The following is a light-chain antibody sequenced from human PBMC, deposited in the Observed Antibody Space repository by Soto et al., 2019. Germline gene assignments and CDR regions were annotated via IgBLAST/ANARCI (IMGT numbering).Light chain of an antibody. CDR3: QQYDNWAPLT. J-gene: IGKJ4*01. V-gene: IGKV3-15*01. CDR2: GAS. Sequence: EIVMTQSPVTLSVSPGERATLSCRASQSVRRNLDWYQQKPGQAPRLLISGASTRATGIPARFSGSGSGTEFTLTISSLQSEDFAVYYCQQYDNWAPLTFGGGTKVEIK. CDR1: QSVRRN.